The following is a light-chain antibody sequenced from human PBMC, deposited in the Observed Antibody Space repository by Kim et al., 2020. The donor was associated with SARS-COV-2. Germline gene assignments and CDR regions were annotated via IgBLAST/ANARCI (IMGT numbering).Light chain of an antibody. Sequence: SYELTQPLSVSVASGQTASITCGGTNIGSRSVHWYQQKPGQAPMMVISYDTARPSGIPERFSGSNSGNTATLTISRVEAGDEADYYCQVWDSGSVHPVVFGGGTQLTVL. J-gene: IGLJ2*01. V-gene: IGLV3-21*04. CDR2: YDT. CDR1: NIGSRS. CDR3: QVWDSGSVHPVV.